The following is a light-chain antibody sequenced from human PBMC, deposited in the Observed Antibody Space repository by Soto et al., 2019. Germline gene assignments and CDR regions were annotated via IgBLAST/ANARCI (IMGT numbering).Light chain of an antibody. CDR1: QSVSNN. V-gene: IGKV3-15*01. CDR3: QQYNNWPPYT. Sequence: EIVMTQSPATLSVSPGERVTLSCRASQSVSNNLAWYQQKPGQAPRLLIYGASTRATGIPVRFSGSGSGTEFPLTISGLQSEDFAVYYCQQYNNWPPYTFGQGTKLEIK. CDR2: GAS. J-gene: IGKJ2*01.